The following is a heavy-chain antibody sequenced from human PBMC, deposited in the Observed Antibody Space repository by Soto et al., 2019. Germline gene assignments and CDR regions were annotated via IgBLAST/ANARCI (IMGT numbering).Heavy chain of an antibody. V-gene: IGHV4-59*13. CDR3: AGDRTHFDSSAYYSGLDV. Sequence: SEILSLTCTVSGASIDSYYWNWIRQPPGKGLEWIGYIYYSGSTTYNPSLKTRVTISVDRSKNQFSLKLTSVTAADTAVYYCAGDRTHFDSSAYYSGLDVWGQGTTVTVSS. D-gene: IGHD3-22*01. CDR2: IYYSGST. CDR1: GASIDSYY. J-gene: IGHJ6*02.